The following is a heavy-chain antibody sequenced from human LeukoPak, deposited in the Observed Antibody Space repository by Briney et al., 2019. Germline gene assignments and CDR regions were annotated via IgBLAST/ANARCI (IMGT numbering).Heavy chain of an antibody. CDR2: ISSSSSYI. Sequence: PGGSLRLSCAASGFTFSSYSMNWVRQAPGKGLEWVSSISSSSSYIYYADSVEGRFTISRDNAKNSLYLQMNSLRAEDTAVYYCARVAEGVIGHFDYWGQGTLVTVSS. CDR1: GFTFSSYS. J-gene: IGHJ4*02. CDR3: ARVAEGVIGHFDY. D-gene: IGHD2-21*01. V-gene: IGHV3-21*01.